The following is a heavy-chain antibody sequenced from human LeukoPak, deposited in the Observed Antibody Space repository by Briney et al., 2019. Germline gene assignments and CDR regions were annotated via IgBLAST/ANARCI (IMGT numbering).Heavy chain of an antibody. Sequence: PSETLSLTCTVSGGSISSYYWSWIRQPPGKGLEWIGYIYYSGSTNYNPSLKSRVTISVDTSKNQFSLKLSSVTAADTAVYYCARGGNPYCSSTSCYPYYFDYWGQGTLVTVSS. J-gene: IGHJ4*02. CDR1: GGSISSYY. V-gene: IGHV4-59*01. CDR3: ARGGNPYCSSTSCYPYYFDY. D-gene: IGHD2-2*01. CDR2: IYYSGST.